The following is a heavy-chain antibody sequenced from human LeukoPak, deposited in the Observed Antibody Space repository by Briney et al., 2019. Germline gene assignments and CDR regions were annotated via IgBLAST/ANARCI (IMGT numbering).Heavy chain of an antibody. D-gene: IGHD5-12*01. CDR3: AREPYSGYGLDY. Sequence: GGSLRLSCAASGFTFGPYTMNWVRQAPGKGLEWVSYISSSSDTIYYADSVKGRFTISRDNAKNSLYLQMNSLRAEDTAVYYCAREPYSGYGLDYWGQGTLVTVSS. J-gene: IGHJ4*02. CDR1: GFTFGPYT. CDR2: ISSSSDTI. V-gene: IGHV3-48*04.